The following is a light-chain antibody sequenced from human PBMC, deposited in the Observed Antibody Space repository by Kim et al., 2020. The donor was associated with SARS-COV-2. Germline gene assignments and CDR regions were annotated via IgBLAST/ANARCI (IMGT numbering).Light chain of an antibody. CDR3: ATWDDSLSDWL. J-gene: IGLJ3*02. CDR2: RNN. CDR1: SSNIGSNY. Sequence: QSVLTQPPSASGTPGQRVTISCSGSSSNIGSNYVYWYQQPPGTAPKLLIYRNNQRPSGVPDRFSGPKSGTSASLAISGLRSEDEADYYCATWDDSLSDWLLGGVSQLTIL. V-gene: IGLV1-47*01.